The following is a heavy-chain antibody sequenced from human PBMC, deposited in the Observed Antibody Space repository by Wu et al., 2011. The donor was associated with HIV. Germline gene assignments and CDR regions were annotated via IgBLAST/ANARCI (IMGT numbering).Heavy chain of an antibody. D-gene: IGHD2-21*02. V-gene: IGHV1-8*01. Sequence: ASGYTFTSYDINWVRQATGQGLEWMGWMNPNSGNTGYAQKFQGRVTMTRNTSISTAYMELSSLRSEDTAVYYCARSDMSYCGGDCQYYFDYWGQGTLVTVSS. CDR3: ARSDMSYCGGDCQYYFDY. J-gene: IGHJ4*02. CDR1: GYTFTSYD. CDR2: MNPNSGNT.